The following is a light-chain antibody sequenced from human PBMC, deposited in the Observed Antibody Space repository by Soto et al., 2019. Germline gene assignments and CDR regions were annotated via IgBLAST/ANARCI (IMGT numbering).Light chain of an antibody. CDR2: KAS. CDR1: QSINNW. V-gene: IGKV1-5*03. Sequence: DIQMTQSPSTLSASVGDRVTITCRASQSINNWLAWYQQKPGKAPKVLIYKASALETGVPSRFSGSGSGTEFTLTISSLQPDDFAPYYCQHYGAFGQGTKVEIK. J-gene: IGKJ1*01. CDR3: QHYGA.